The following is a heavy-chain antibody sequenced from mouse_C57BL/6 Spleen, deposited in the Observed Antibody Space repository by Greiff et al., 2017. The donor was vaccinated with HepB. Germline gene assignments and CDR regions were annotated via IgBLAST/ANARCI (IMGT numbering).Heavy chain of an antibody. J-gene: IGHJ4*01. CDR2: IDPENGDT. CDR1: GFNIKDDY. V-gene: IGHV14-4*01. CDR3: TTGYYGSSHYAMDY. Sequence: EVQRVESGAELVRPGASVKLSCTASGFNIKDDYMHWVKQRPEQGLEWIGWIDPENGDTEYASKFQGKATITADTSSNTAYLQLSSLTSEDTAVYYCTTGYYGSSHYAMDYWGQGTSVTVSS. D-gene: IGHD1-1*01.